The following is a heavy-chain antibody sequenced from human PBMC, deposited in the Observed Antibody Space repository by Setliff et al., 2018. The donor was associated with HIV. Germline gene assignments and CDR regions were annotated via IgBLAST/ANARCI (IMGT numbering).Heavy chain of an antibody. D-gene: IGHD3-3*01. V-gene: IGHV4-34*01. CDR3: RYWSGYYNNDY. CDR1: GGSFSNYY. Sequence: SETLSLTCTVYGGSFSNYYWGWIRQSPGKGLEWIGEINDSGTTNYSPSLKSRVTISLDASTNQFSLKLRSVSAADTAVYYCRYWSGYYNNDYWGQGTLVTVSS. CDR2: INDSGTT. J-gene: IGHJ4*02.